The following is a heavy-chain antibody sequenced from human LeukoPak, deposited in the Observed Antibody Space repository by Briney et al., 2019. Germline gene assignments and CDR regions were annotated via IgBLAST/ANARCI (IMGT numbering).Heavy chain of an antibody. D-gene: IGHD1-14*01. CDR1: GYTFTGSY. Sequence: ASVTVSCKASGYTFTGSYMHWVRQAPGQGLEWMGWIDPNSGGTRYAQKFQGRVTMTRDTSISTANMELSRLTSDDTAVYYCAPDHSSILWGQGTLVTVSS. V-gene: IGHV1-2*02. J-gene: IGHJ4*02. CDR3: APDHSSIL. CDR2: IDPNSGGT.